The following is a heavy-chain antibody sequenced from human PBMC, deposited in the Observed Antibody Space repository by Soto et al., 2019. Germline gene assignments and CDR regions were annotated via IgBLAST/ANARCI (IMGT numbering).Heavy chain of an antibody. CDR3: ARDDGGIAAASTRGH. CDR1: GFTFSSYS. J-gene: IGHJ4*02. D-gene: IGHD6-13*01. Sequence: GGSLRLSCAASGFTFSSYSMNWVRQAPGKGLEWVSSISSSSYIYYADSVKGRFTISRDNAKNSLYLQMNSLRAEDTAVYYCARDDGGIAAASTRGHWGQGTLVTVSS. CDR2: ISSSSYI. V-gene: IGHV3-21*01.